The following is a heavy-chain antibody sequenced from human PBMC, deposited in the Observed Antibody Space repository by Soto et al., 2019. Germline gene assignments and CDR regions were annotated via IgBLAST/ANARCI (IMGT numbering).Heavy chain of an antibody. CDR3: ARALGYSGYAGMDV. CDR1: GYTFSLYG. J-gene: IGHJ6*02. V-gene: IGHV1-18*01. Sequence: ASVKVSFKASGYTFSLYGINWVRQAPGQGLEWMGWISPDNGNTNYAQKLQGRVTMTTDTSTSTAYMELRSLRSDDTAAYYCARALGYSGYAGMDVWGQGTTVTVS. CDR2: ISPDNGNT. D-gene: IGHD5-12*01.